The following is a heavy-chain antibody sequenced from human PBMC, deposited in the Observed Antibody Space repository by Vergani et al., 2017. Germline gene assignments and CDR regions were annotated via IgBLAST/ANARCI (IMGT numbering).Heavy chain of an antibody. CDR3: ARGQVAVAGSPTDSEYFQH. J-gene: IGHJ1*01. V-gene: IGHV3-30*04. CDR2: ISYDGSNK. D-gene: IGHD6-19*01. Sequence: QVQLVESGGGVVQPGRSLRLSCAASGFTFSSYAMHWVRQAPGKGLEWVAVISYDGSNKYYADSVKGRFTISRDNSKNTLYLQMNSLRAEDTDVYYCARGQVAVAGSPTDSEYFQHWGQGTLVTVSS. CDR1: GFTFSSYA.